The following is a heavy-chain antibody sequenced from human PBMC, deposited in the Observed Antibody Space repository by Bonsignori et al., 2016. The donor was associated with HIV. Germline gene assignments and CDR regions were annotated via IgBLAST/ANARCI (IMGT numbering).Heavy chain of an antibody. J-gene: IGHJ6*03. V-gene: IGHV3-48*01. CDR3: ARETTDMDV. Sequence: QLVESGGGLVQPGGSLRLSCAASGFTFRSYSMNWVRQAPGKGLEWVSYISTRSSSIYYADSVKGRFTISRDNAKNSLSLQMNSLRVEDTSVYYCARETTDMDVWGKGT. CDR2: ISTRSSSI. CDR1: GFTFRSYS. D-gene: IGHD1-1*01.